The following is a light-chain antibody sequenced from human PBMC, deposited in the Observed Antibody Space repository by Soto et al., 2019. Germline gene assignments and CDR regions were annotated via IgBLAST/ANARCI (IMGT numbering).Light chain of an antibody. Sequence: EIMLTQSPGTLSLSPGERATLSCRASQSVSSNNLAWYQQRPGQAPRVVIYGASTRATGIPERFSGSGSGTDFTLTITSLQVEDSAVYFCQQYEKWPPVTFGGGTKVDI. CDR2: GAS. V-gene: IGKV3-20*01. J-gene: IGKJ4*01. CDR3: QQYEKWPPVT. CDR1: QSVSSNN.